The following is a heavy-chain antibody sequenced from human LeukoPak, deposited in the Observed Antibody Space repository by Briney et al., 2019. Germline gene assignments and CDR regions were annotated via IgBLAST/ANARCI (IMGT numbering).Heavy chain of an antibody. CDR3: ARGGIAVAGTLTH. CDR1: GGSISSGSYY. D-gene: IGHD6-19*01. J-gene: IGHJ4*02. V-gene: IGHV4-61*02. CDR2: IYTSGST. Sequence: SETLSLTCTVSGGSISSGSYYWIWIRQPAGKGLEWIGRIYTSGSTNYNPSLKSRVTISVDTSKHQFSLKLSSVTAADTAVYYCARGGIAVAGTLTHWGQGTLVTVSS.